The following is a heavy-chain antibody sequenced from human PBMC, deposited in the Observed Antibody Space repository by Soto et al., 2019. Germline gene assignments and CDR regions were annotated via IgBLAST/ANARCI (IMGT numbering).Heavy chain of an antibody. CDR2: IFSEAER. CDR1: GFSLTNGRMG. CDR3: ARMNADTYSNYYAMDV. J-gene: IGHJ6*02. Sequence: SGPTLVNPTETLTLTCTISGFSLTNGRMGVSWIRQSPGKALEWLAHIFSEAERSYSTSMQTRLTISTDTSGTQVVLTMTNMDPVDTGTYYCARMNADTYSNYYAMDVCGQGTTVTVSS. D-gene: IGHD1-1*01. V-gene: IGHV2-26*03.